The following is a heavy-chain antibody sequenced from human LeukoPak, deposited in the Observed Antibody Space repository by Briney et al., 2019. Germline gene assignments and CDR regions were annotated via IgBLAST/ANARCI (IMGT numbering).Heavy chain of an antibody. J-gene: IGHJ3*02. Sequence: PSETLSLTCAVYGGSFSGYYWNWIRQPPGKGLEWIGEINHSGSTNYNPSLKSRVTISVDTSNNQFSLKLSSVTAADTAVYYCACLTTADAFDIWGQGTMVTVSS. V-gene: IGHV4-34*01. CDR2: INHSGST. CDR3: ACLTTADAFDI. D-gene: IGHD3-22*01. CDR1: GGSFSGYY.